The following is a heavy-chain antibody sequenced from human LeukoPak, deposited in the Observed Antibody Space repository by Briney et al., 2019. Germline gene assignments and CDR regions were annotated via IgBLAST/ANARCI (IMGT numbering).Heavy chain of an antibody. D-gene: IGHD4-23*01. CDR1: GASISNYF. CDR3: ARPRVYGGWFDP. Sequence: SETLSLTCTVSGASISNYFWSWIRQPPGKGLDWIGYIYHSRTTGYNPSLKGRVTISVDTSKNQLSLTLSSVTAADTAVCYCARPRVYGGWFDPWGQGTLVTVSS. CDR2: IYHSRTT. J-gene: IGHJ5*02. V-gene: IGHV4-59*01.